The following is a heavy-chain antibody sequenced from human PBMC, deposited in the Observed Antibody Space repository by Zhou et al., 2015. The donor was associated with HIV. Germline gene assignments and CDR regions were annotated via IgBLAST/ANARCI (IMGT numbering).Heavy chain of an antibody. J-gene: IGHJ4*02. CDR2: IIPIFGTA. Sequence: QVQLVQFGAEVKKPGSSVKVSCKASGGTFSSYAISWVRQAPGQGLEWMGGIIPIFGTANYAQKFQGRVTITADESTSTAYMELSSLRSEDTAVYYCARVSPAIAAGTFSYSPYFDYWGQGTLVTVSS. D-gene: IGHD6-13*01. V-gene: IGHV1-69*01. CDR1: GGTFSSYA. CDR3: ARVSPAIAAGTFSYSPYFDY.